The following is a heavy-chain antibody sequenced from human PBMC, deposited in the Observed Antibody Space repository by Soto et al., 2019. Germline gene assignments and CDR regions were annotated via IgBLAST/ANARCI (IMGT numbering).Heavy chain of an antibody. D-gene: IGHD2-15*01. CDR2: IYWDDDK. Sequence: QITLKESGPTLVKPTQTLTLTCTFSGFSLSSTSMAVGWIRQPQGKALEWLALIYWDDDKRYSPLLKSRLTIIKDTSKNQVVHTRARMDPVDTGRYYCAPIVLACLGYYFDYWGQGNLVNVSA. CDR3: APIVLACLGYYFDY. CDR1: GFSLSSTSMA. V-gene: IGHV2-5*02. J-gene: IGHJ4*02.